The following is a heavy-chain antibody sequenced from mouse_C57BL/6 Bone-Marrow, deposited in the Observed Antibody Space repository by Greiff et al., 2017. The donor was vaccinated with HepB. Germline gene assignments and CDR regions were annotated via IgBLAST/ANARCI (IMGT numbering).Heavy chain of an antibody. CDR3: VRDYAFAY. D-gene: IGHD1-1*01. J-gene: IGHJ3*01. V-gene: IGHV10-1*01. CDR2: IRSKSNNYAT. CDR1: GFSFNTYA. Sequence: VQLQQSGGGLVQPKGSLKLSCAASGFSFNTYAMNWVRQAPGKGLEWVARIRSKSNNYATYYADSVKDRFTISRDDSESMLYLQMNNFKTEDTAMYYCVRDYAFAYWGQGTLVTVSA.